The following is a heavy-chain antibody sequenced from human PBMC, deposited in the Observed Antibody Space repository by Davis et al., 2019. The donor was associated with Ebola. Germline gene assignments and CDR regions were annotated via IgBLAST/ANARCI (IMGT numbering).Heavy chain of an antibody. J-gene: IGHJ4*02. Sequence: ASVKVSCKVSGYSLTELSMHWVRQTPGKGLEWLGGFDPEDGKTVSAQNFQGRVTMTEDPSTDTAYMELRSLSSEDTAVYYYATSPGYNHGFDDWGQGTLVTVSS. CDR2: FDPEDGKT. CDR1: GYSLTELS. V-gene: IGHV1-24*01. D-gene: IGHD5-18*01. CDR3: ATSPGYNHGFDD.